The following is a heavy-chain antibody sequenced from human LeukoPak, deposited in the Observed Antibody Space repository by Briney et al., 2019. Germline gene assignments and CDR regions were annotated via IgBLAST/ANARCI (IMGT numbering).Heavy chain of an antibody. CDR2: ISGSGGST. Sequence: GGSLRLSCSASGFTFSSYAISWGRRAPGKGLEWVSAISGSGGSTYYADSVKGRFTISRDNSKNTLYLQMNSLTAEDTAVYYCAKSALAADTGEYFAYWGEGTLVTVSS. CDR3: AKSALAADTGEYFAY. V-gene: IGHV3-23*01. CDR1: GFTFSSYA. J-gene: IGHJ4*02. D-gene: IGHD3-16*01.